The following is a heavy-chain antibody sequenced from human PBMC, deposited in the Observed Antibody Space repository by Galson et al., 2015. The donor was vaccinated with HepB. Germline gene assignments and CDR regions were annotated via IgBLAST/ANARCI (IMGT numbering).Heavy chain of an antibody. V-gene: IGHV1-69*13. J-gene: IGHJ4*02. CDR3: ARGQGILGTFDY. D-gene: IGHD3-10*01. CDR1: GFTFSSYA. Sequence: SVKVSCKASGFTFSSYAISWVRQAPGQGLEWMGGIIPIFGTANYAQKFQGRVTITADESTSTAYMELSSLRTEDTAVYYCARGQGILGTFDYWGQGTLVTVSS. CDR2: IIPIFGTA.